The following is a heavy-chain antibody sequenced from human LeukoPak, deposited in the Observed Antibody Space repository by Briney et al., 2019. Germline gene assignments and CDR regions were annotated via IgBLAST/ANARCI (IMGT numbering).Heavy chain of an antibody. V-gene: IGHV3-21*01. D-gene: IGHD1-26*01. CDR3: ARDTSKWYTGRHKLAGAIDY. CDR2: IRRYSSYI. CDR1: GFTLDNYN. J-gene: IGHJ4*02. Sequence: PGGSLRLSCAASGFTLDNYNFNSVRQAPGKGLEWVASIRRYSSYIHYADSVKGRFTISRDNAKNSVYLQTNSLRAEDTAVYYCARDTSKWYTGRHKLAGAIDYWGQGTLVTVSS.